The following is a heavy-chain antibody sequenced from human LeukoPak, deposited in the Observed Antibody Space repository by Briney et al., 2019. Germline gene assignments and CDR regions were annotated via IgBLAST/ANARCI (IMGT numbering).Heavy chain of an antibody. CDR3: AKATWLAYYFDY. CDR1: GFTFSSYG. CDR2: ISYDGSNK. J-gene: IGHJ4*02. D-gene: IGHD6-19*01. V-gene: IGHV3-30*18. Sequence: GGSLRLSCAASGFTFSSYGMHWVRQAPGKGLEWVAVISYDGSNKYYADSVKGRFTISRDNSKNTLYLQMNSLRADDTAVYYCAKATWLAYYFDYWGQGTLVTVSS.